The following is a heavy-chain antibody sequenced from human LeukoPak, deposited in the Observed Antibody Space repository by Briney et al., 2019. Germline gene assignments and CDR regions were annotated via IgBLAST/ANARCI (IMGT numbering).Heavy chain of an antibody. CDR1: GFTFSDYY. Sequence: GSLRLSCAASGFTFSDYYMSWIRQAPGKGLEWVSYISSSGSTIYYADSVKGRFTISRDNAKNSLYLQMNSLRAEDTAVYYCARSPGIVGARMNLFDPWGQGTLVTVSS. CDR3: ARSPGIVGARMNLFDP. V-gene: IGHV3-11*01. D-gene: IGHD1-26*01. CDR2: ISSSGSTI. J-gene: IGHJ5*02.